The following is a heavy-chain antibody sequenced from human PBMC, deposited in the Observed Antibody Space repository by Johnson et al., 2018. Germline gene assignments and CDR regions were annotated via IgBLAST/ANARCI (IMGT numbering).Heavy chain of an antibody. V-gene: IGHV3-48*02. J-gene: IGHJ3*01. CDR2: ITRTGITI. CDR3: ARDLHYAFDF. CDR1: GFTFSSYS. D-gene: IGHD3-3*02. Sequence: VQLQESGGGLVQPGGSLRLSCAASGFTFSSYSMNWVRQAPGKGLEWVSYITRTGITINYADSVKGRFTISRDNGQNSLYLQMNSLRDEDTAVYYCARDLHYAFDFWGPGTMVTVSS.